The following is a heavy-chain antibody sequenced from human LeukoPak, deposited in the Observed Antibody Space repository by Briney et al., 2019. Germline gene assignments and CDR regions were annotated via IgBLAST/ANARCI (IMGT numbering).Heavy chain of an antibody. Sequence: GGSLKLSCAASGFTFSSAWMHWVRQAPGTALVWVSRITDDATTTYADSVRGRFTISRDNAKNILYLQMNSLRAEDTAVYYCVRDRVGPDYWGQGTLVTVSS. CDR2: ITDDATT. V-gene: IGHV3-74*03. CDR1: GFTFSSAW. D-gene: IGHD1-26*01. CDR3: VRDRVGPDY. J-gene: IGHJ4*02.